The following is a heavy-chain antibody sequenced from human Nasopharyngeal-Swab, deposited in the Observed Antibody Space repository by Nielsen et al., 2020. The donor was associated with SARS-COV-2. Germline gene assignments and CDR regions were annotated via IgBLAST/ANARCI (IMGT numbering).Heavy chain of an antibody. CDR1: AFTSSNYA. CDR2: TGIGGGSA. CDR3: ARRHSSNCYDY. J-gene: IGHJ4*02. V-gene: IGHV3-64*01. Sequence: GGTLRLSCAASAFTSSNYAIHWVRQAPGKGMEELSATGIGGGSAYYAKSVKGRFTNSRDDSKNTVYLKIGSRRARFRALYYCARRHSSNCYDYSCQGPRLTVSS. D-gene: IGHD2-15*01.